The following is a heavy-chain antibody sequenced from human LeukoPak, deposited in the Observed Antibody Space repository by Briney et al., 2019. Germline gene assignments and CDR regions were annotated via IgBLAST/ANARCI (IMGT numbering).Heavy chain of an antibody. D-gene: IGHD6-13*01. CDR1: GFTFSSYG. J-gene: IGHJ6*02. CDR2: ISYDGSNK. Sequence: GGSLRLSCAASGFTFSSYGMHWVRQAPGKGLEWVAVISYDGSNKYYADSVKGRFTISRDNSKNTLYLQMNSLRAEDTAVYYCAKDQIASSSWFNTDYYYGMDVWGQGTTVTVPS. CDR3: AKDQIASSSWFNTDYYYGMDV. V-gene: IGHV3-30*18.